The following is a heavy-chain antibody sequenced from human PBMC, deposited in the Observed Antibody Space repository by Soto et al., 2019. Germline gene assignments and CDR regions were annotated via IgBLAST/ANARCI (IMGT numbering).Heavy chain of an antibody. Sequence: GGSLRLSCAASGFTFSSYAMSWVRQAPGKGLEWVSAISGSGGSTYYADSVKGRFTFSRDNSKNTLYLQMNSLRADDTAVYYCAKHPVSLESYFDYWGQGTLVTVSS. CDR3: AKHPVSLESYFDY. CDR2: ISGSGGST. V-gene: IGHV3-23*01. J-gene: IGHJ4*02. CDR1: GFTFSSYA. D-gene: IGHD2-8*01.